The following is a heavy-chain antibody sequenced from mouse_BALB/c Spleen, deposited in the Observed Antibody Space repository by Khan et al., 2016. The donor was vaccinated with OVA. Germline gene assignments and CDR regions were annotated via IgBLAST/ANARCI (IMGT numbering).Heavy chain of an antibody. J-gene: IGHJ3*01. V-gene: IGHV1S81*02. D-gene: IGHD1-1*01. CDR2: INPSNGGT. CDR3: TRGGYGSPFAY. Sequence: VELVESGAELVKPGASVKLSCTASGYTFTSYYMYWVKQRPGQGLEWIGEINPSNGGTNVNEKFKSKATLTVDKSSSTAYMEVSSLTSEDSAVYYCTRGGYGSPFAYWGQGTLVTVSA. CDR1: GYTFTSYY.